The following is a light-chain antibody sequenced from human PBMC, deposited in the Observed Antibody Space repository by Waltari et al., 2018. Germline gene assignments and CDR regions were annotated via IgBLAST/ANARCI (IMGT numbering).Light chain of an antibody. CDR1: SSAVGSYNY. Sequence: HSALTQPRSVSGSPGQSVTISCTGSSSAVGSYNYVSWYQQHPGKAPNVMIHDVNHRPSGVPYRFSGSKSGNTASLTISGLQAEDEADYYCFSYAGSPWVFGGGTKLTVL. CDR3: FSYAGSPWV. CDR2: DVN. V-gene: IGLV2-11*01. J-gene: IGLJ3*02.